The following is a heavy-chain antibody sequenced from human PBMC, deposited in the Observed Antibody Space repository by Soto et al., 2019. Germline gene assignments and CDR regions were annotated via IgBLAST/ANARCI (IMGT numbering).Heavy chain of an antibody. D-gene: IGHD6-19*01. CDR1: GFTFSSYA. Sequence: HPGGSLRLSCAASGFTFSSYAMHWVRQAPGKGLEWVAVISYDGSNKYYADSVKGRFTISRDNSKNTLYLQMNSLRAEDTAVYYCARDRTSSGWYYYYYGMDVWGQGTTVTVSS. CDR2: ISYDGSNK. V-gene: IGHV3-30-3*01. CDR3: ARDRTSSGWYYYYYGMDV. J-gene: IGHJ6*02.